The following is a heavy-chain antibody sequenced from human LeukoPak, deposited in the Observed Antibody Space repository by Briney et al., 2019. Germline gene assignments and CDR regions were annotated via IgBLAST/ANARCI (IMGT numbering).Heavy chain of an antibody. CDR2: ISAYNGNT. CDR1: GYTFTSYG. J-gene: IGHJ6*03. V-gene: IGHV1-18*01. D-gene: IGHD3-22*01. Sequence: ASVKVSCKASGYTFTSYGISWVRQAPGQGLEWMGWISAYNGNTSYAQKLQGRVTMTTDTSTSTAYMELRSLRSDDTAVYYCARGPGGRSGYYPLEDYYYYHYMDVWGKGTTVTVSS. CDR3: ARGPGGRSGYYPLEDYYYYHYMDV.